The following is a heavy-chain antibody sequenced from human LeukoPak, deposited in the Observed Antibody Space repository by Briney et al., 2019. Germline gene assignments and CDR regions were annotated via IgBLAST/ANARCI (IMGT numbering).Heavy chain of an antibody. J-gene: IGHJ4*02. Sequence: PSETLSLTCAVYGGSFSGYYWSWIRQPPGKGLEWIGEINHSGSTNYNPSLKSRVTISVDTSKNQFSLKLSSETAADTAVYYCASQTYCGGDCYSSFDYWGQGTLVTVSS. V-gene: IGHV4-34*01. D-gene: IGHD2-21*02. CDR2: INHSGST. CDR1: GGSFSGYY. CDR3: ASQTYCGGDCYSSFDY.